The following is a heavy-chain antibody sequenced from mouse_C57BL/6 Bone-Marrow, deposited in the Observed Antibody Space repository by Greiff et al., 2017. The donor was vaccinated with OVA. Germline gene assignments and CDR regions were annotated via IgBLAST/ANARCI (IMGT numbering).Heavy chain of an antibody. V-gene: IGHV1-15*01. Sequence: QVQLQQSGAELVRPGASVTLSCKASGYTFTDYEMHWVKQTPVHGLEWIGAIDPETGGTAYNQKFKGKAILTADKSSSTAYMELRSLTSEDSAVYYCTRPGGRPFAYWGQGTLVTVSA. CDR1: GYTFTDYE. CDR3: TRPGGRPFAY. CDR2: IDPETGGT. J-gene: IGHJ3*01.